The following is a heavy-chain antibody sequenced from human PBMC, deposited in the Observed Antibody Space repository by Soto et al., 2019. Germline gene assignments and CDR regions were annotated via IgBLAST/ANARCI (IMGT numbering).Heavy chain of an antibody. J-gene: IGHJ6*02. CDR3: ARCASSSPPTNYYYYGMDV. V-gene: IGHV5-51*01. CDR2: IYPGDSDT. CDR1: GYSFTSYW. Sequence: GESLKISCKGSGYSFTSYWIGWVRQMPGKGLEWMGIIYPGDSDTRYSPSFQGQVTISADKSISTAYLQWSSLKASDTAMYYCARCASSSPPTNYYYYGMDVWGQGTTVTVSS. D-gene: IGHD6-13*01.